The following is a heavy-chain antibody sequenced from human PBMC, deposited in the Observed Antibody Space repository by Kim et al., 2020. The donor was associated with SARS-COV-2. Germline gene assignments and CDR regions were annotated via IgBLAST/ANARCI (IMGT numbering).Heavy chain of an antibody. CDR3: ARDPLYGSGTSFYYYSM. CDR2: ISASGTYL. J-gene: IGHJ6*01. D-gene: IGHD3-10*01. Sequence: GGSLRLSCSASGFTFSNYVMNWVHQAPGKGLEWVSSISASGTYLYYADSMKGRFTISRDNAKSSLYLQMNSLRAEDTAVYYCARDPLYGSGTSFYYYSM. V-gene: IGHV3-21*01. CDR1: GFTFSNYV.